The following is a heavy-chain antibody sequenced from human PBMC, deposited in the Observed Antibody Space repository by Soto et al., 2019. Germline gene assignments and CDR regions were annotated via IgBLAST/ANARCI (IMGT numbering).Heavy chain of an antibody. CDR2: INHSGST. CDR3: ARTNYGSGSYYAK. CDR1: GGSFSGYY. J-gene: IGHJ4*02. V-gene: IGHV4-34*01. D-gene: IGHD3-10*01. Sequence: SETLSLTCAVYGGSFSGYYWSWIRQPPGKGLEWIGEINHSGSTNYNPSLKSRVTISVDTSKNQFSLKLSSVTAADTAVYYCARTNYGSGSYYAKWGQGTLVTVSS.